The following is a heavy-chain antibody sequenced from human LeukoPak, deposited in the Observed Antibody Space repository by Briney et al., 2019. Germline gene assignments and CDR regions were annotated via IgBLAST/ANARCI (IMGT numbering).Heavy chain of an antibody. Sequence: GGSLRLSCAASGFTFSSYAMHWVRQAPGKGLEWVAVISYDGSNKYYADSVKGRFTISRDNSKNTLYLQMNSLRAEDTAVYYCARDGYDSSDSAAFDIWGQGTMVTVSS. J-gene: IGHJ3*02. CDR2: ISYDGSNK. D-gene: IGHD3-22*01. CDR1: GFTFSSYA. CDR3: ARDGYDSSDSAAFDI. V-gene: IGHV3-30-3*01.